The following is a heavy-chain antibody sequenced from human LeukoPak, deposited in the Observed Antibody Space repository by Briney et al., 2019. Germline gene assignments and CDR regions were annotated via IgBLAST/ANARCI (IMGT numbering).Heavy chain of an antibody. J-gene: IGHJ6*03. Sequence: GGSLRLSCAASGFTFSSYWMSWVRQAPGKGLAWVANIKQDGSEKYYVDSVKGRFTISRDNAKNSLYLQMNSLRAEDTAVYYCARAYYDFWSGYLDYYYYYYMDVWGKGTTVTVSS. CDR3: ARAYYDFWSGYLDYYYYYYMDV. D-gene: IGHD3-3*01. V-gene: IGHV3-7*04. CDR2: IKQDGSEK. CDR1: GFTFSSYW.